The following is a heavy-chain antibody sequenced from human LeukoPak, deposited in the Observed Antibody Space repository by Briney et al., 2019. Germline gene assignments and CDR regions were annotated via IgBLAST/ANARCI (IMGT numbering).Heavy chain of an antibody. V-gene: IGHV3-7*01. CDR2: IKQDGSEK. CDR3: ACGDHMDV. Sequence: PGGSLRLSCAAPGFTFSSYWMSWVRQAPGEGLEWVANIKQDGSEKYHVGSVKGRFTISRDNAKNSLYLQMNSLRAEDTAVYYCACGDHMDVWGKGTTVTVSS. D-gene: IGHD4-17*01. CDR1: GFTFSSYW. J-gene: IGHJ6*03.